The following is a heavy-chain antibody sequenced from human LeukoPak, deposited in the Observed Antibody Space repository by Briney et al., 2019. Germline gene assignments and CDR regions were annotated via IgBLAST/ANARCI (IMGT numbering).Heavy chain of an antibody. CDR2: ISSSSRYI. Sequence: GGSLRLSCAASGFTFNSYSMNWVRQAPGKGREWVSSISSSSRYIFYADPVKGRFTISRDNAKNSLYLEMNSLRAEEKAVYYCARVPGDYWGQGTLVTVSS. J-gene: IGHJ4*02. CDR3: ARVPGDY. V-gene: IGHV3-21*01. CDR1: GFTFNSYS.